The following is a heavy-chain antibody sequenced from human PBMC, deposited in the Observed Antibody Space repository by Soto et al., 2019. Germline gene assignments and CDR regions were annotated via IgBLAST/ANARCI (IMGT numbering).Heavy chain of an antibody. CDR2: IYHSGST. CDR3: ARVDSSQGWVRP. D-gene: IGHD1-26*01. J-gene: IGHJ5*02. Sequence: QVQLQESGPGLVKPSGTLSLTCAVSGGSISSSNWWSWVRQPPGKGLEWIGEIYHSGSTNYNPSLKGRVPISVSQSQDPVPLELSPGNGADPAVDLCARVDSSQGWVRPWGQGTLVTVSS. V-gene: IGHV4-4*02. CDR1: GGSISSSNW.